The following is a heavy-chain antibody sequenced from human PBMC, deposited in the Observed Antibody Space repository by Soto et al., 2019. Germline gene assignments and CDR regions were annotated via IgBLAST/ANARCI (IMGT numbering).Heavy chain of an antibody. D-gene: IGHD3-3*01. J-gene: IGHJ5*02. CDR1: GGSFSGYY. CDR3: ARGKRLTISNLNWFDP. V-gene: IGHV4-34*01. CDR2: INHSGST. Sequence: QVQLQQWGAGLLKPSETLSLTCAVYGGSFSGYYWSWIRQPPGKGLEWIGEINHSGSTNYNPSLKSRVTISVDTSKNQFSLKLSSVTAADTAVYYCARGKRLTISNLNWFDPWGQGTLVTVSS.